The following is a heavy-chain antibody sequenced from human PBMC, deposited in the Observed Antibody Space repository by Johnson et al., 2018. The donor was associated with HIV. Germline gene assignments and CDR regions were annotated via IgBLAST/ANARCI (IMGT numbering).Heavy chain of an antibody. CDR2: IISDATTA. CDR1: GFSFSTYW. Sequence: VQLVESGGGVVQPGGSLRLSCAASGFSFSTYWMHWVRQAPVQGLVWVSRIISDATTAIYTDSVKGRFTISRDNVKNSLYLQLNSLRAEDTAVYYCARERGYSSVLWKLSEDAFDIWVQGTMVTVSS. J-gene: IGHJ3*02. D-gene: IGHD6-19*01. CDR3: ARERGYSSVLWKLSEDAFDI. V-gene: IGHV3-74*01.